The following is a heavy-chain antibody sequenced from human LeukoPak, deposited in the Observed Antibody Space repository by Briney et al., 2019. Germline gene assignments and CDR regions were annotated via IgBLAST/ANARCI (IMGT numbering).Heavy chain of an antibody. V-gene: IGHV3-66*04. CDR1: GFTVRSNY. Sequence: GGSLRLSCAAAGFTVRSNYMSWVRQAPGKELEGISCIYSGGSTYYADSVKGRFTISRDNSKTTLYLQMNSLRAEDTAVYYCARHFSTYTASYYYGMDVWGQGTTVTVSS. CDR3: ARHFSTYTASYYYGMDV. J-gene: IGHJ6*02. CDR2: IYSGGST. D-gene: IGHD3-16*01.